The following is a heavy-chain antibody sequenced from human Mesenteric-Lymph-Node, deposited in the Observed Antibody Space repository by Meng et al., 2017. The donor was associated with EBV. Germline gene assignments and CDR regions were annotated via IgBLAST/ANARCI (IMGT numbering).Heavy chain of an antibody. CDR2: INTYGSST. CDR3: ASDRWEREGWFDR. V-gene: IGHV3-74*01. Sequence: EGQLVESGGGLVHPGGSLRLSCASSGFTFSYYLMHWVRQAPGKGLVWVSRINTYGSSTSYADSVQGRFTISRDNAKGTLYLQMNSLRAEDTAVYYCASDRWEREGWFDRWGPGTLVTASS. CDR1: GFTFSYYL. D-gene: IGHD1-26*01. J-gene: IGHJ5*02.